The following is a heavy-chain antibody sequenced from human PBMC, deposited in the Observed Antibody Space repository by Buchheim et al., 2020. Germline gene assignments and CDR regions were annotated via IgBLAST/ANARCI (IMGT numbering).Heavy chain of an antibody. CDR2: IYTSGST. V-gene: IGHV4-61*02. CDR3: AREVVVPAAYYYYYYGMDV. CDR1: GGSISSGSYY. D-gene: IGHD2-2*01. J-gene: IGHJ6*02. Sequence: QVQLQESGPGLVKPSQTLSLTCTVSGGSISSGSYYWSWIRQPAGKGLEWIGRIYTSGSTNYNPSLKSRVTISVDTPKNQFSLKLSSVTAADTAVYYCAREVVVPAAYYYYYYGMDVWGQGTT.